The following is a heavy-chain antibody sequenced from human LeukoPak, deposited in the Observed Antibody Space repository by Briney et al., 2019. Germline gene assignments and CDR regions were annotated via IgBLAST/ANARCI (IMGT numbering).Heavy chain of an antibody. CDR3: ARDWDTAMATPPDY. J-gene: IGHJ4*02. D-gene: IGHD5-18*01. CDR2: ISAYNGNT. CDR1: GYTFTSYG. V-gene: IGHV1-18*01. Sequence: GASVKVSCKASGYTFTSYGISWVRQAPGQGLEWMGWISAYNGNTNYAQKLQGRVTMTTDTSTSTAYMELRSLRSDDTAVYYCARDWDTAMATPPDYWGQGTLVTVSS.